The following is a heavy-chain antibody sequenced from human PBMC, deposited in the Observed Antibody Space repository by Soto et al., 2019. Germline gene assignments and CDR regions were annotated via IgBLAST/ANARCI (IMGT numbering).Heavy chain of an antibody. Sequence: SVKRYCKSSGGTYSVYAISWVRKTHGQGLEWMGGIIPIFGTANYAQKFQGRVTITADESTSTAYMELSSLRSEDTAVYYCARSQPFCEYPPYFYGMDVWGQATTVSVSS. CDR1: GGTYSVYA. V-gene: IGHV1-69*01. J-gene: IGHJ6*02. CDR2: IIPIFGTA. D-gene: IGHD3-9*01. CDR3: ARSQPFCEYPPYFYGMDV.